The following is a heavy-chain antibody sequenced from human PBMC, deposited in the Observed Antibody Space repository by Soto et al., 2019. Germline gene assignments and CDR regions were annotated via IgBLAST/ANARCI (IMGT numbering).Heavy chain of an antibody. CDR2: ISYDGSNK. V-gene: IGHV3-30-3*01. J-gene: IGHJ2*01. CDR3: XXXXXXXXXXXXYFDL. Sequence: QVQLVESGGGVVQPGRSLRLSCAASGFTFSSYAMXXXXXXXXXXXXXXAVISYDGSNKYYADSVKGRFTISRDNXXXXXXXXXXXXXXXXXXXXXXXXXXXXXXXXXXYFDLWGRGTLVTVSS. CDR1: GFTFSSYA.